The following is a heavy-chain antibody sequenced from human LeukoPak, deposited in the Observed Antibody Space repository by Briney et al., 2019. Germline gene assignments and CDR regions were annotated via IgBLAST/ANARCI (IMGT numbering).Heavy chain of an antibody. CDR2: IYPGDSDT. J-gene: IGHJ4*02. CDR3: ARLPGQAGGDFDY. V-gene: IGHV5-51*01. D-gene: IGHD3-10*01. Sequence: GESLKISCKASGYSFTNYRVAWVRQMPGKGLEWMGIIYPGDSDTRYSPSFQGQVTISADKSISTAYLQWSSLKASDTAMYYCARLPGQAGGDFDYWGQGTLVTVSS. CDR1: GYSFTNYR.